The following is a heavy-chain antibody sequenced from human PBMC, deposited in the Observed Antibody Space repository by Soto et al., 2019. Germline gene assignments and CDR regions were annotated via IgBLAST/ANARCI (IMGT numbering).Heavy chain of an antibody. D-gene: IGHD6-13*01. CDR3: ARGGRQQLVRGFDY. V-gene: IGHV4-39*01. J-gene: IGHJ4*02. CDR1: GGSISSSSYY. CDR2: IYYSGST. Sequence: PSETLSLTCTVSGGSISSSSYYWGWIRQPPGKGLEWIGSIYYSGSTYYNPSLKSRVTISVDTSKNQFSLKLSSVTAADTAVYYCARGGRQQLVRGFDYWGQGTLVTVSS.